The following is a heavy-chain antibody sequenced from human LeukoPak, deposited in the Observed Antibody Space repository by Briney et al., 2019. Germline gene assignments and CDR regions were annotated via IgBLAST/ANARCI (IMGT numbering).Heavy chain of an antibody. J-gene: IGHJ4*02. CDR2: ISCYNGDT. D-gene: IGHD6-19*01. CDR1: GYTFTSYG. V-gene: IGHV1-18*01. Sequence: GASVKVSCKASGYTFTSYGISWVRQAPGQGLEWMGWISCYNGDTTYAQKFQGRVTMSKDTGTSTAYMELTGLRSDDTAVYYCARDPTNTSGRYAYFDSWGQGTLVTVSS. CDR3: ARDPTNTSGRYAYFDS.